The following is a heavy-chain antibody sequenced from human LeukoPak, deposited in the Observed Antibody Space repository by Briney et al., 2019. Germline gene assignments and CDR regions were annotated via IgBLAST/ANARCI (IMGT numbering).Heavy chain of an antibody. CDR3: ASGDAMVVVAIWAFDI. Sequence: GGSLRLSCAASGFTFSSYSMNWVRQAPGKGLEWVSYISSSSSTIYYADSVKGRFTISRDNAKNSLYLQMNSLRAEDTAVYYCASGDAMVVVAIWAFDIWGQGTMVTVSS. CDR2: ISSSSSTI. CDR1: GFTFSSYS. D-gene: IGHD3-22*01. J-gene: IGHJ3*02. V-gene: IGHV3-48*04.